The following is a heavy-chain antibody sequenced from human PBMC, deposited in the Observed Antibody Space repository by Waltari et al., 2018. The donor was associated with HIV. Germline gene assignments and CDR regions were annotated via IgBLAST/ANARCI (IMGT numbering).Heavy chain of an antibody. CDR3: ASAYGGKSAVDY. CDR1: GYTFTDYY. V-gene: IGHV1-2*02. Sequence: QVQLVQSGAEVMKPGASVKVSCKASGYTFTDYYIHWVRQAPGQGLEGMRGINPNSGGTNYAPKLQGRVTMTRDTSISKAYMELRRLRSDDTAVYYCASAYGGKSAVDYWGQGTLVTVSS. CDR2: INPNSGGT. J-gene: IGHJ4*02. D-gene: IGHD4-17*01.